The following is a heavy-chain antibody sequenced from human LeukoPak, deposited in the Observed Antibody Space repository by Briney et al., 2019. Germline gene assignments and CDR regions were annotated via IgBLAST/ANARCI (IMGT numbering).Heavy chain of an antibody. D-gene: IGHD3-16*01. CDR1: GFTFIDYS. J-gene: IGHJ4*02. CDR3: ARITFYDYVWGSSDY. Sequence: GGSLRLSCAASGFTFIDYSMNWVRQAPGKGLEWISYIGISSGNTKYADSVKGRFTISRDNAKNSLYLQMNSLRAEDTAVYYCARITFYDYVWGSSDYWGQGTLVTVSS. CDR2: IGISSGNT. V-gene: IGHV3-48*04.